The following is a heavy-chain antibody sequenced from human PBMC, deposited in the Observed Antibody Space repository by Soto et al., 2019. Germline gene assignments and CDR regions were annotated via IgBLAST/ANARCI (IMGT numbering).Heavy chain of an antibody. V-gene: IGHV3-33*01. CDR3: AREVDSSGTSYYYYYYGMDV. CDR1: GFTFSSYG. D-gene: IGHD3-22*01. J-gene: IGHJ6*02. Sequence: GGSLRLSCAASGFTFSSYGMHWVRQAPGKGLEWAAVIWYDGSNKYYADSVKGRFTISRDNSKNTLYLQMNSLRAEDTAVYYCAREVDSSGTSYYYYYYGMDVWGQGTTVTVSS. CDR2: IWYDGSNK.